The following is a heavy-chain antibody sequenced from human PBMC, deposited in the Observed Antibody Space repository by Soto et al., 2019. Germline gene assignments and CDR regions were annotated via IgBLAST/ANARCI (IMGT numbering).Heavy chain of an antibody. CDR2: ISSSSSTI. D-gene: IGHD3-22*01. CDR3: ARPDSSGYYSYYYYGMDV. V-gene: IGHV3-48*02. CDR1: GFTFSSYS. Sequence: VESLRLSCAASGFTFSSYSMNWVRQAPGKGLEWVSYISSSSSTIYYADSVKGRFTISRDNAKNSLYLQMNSLRDEDTAVYYCARPDSSGYYSYYYYGMDVWGQGTTVTVSS. J-gene: IGHJ6*02.